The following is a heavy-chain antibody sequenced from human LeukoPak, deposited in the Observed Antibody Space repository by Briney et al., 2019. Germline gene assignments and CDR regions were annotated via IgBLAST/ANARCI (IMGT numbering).Heavy chain of an antibody. CDR3: AKGRGDDYGDYEWSSDY. D-gene: IGHD4/OR15-4a*01. CDR2: ISGSGGKT. V-gene: IGHV3-23*01. Sequence: GGSLRLSCSASGFTLSSYVMSWVRQAPGKGLEWISGISGSGGKTYYADSVKGRFTISRDNSKSTLYLQMNSLRAEDTAVYFCAKGRGDDYGDYEWSSDYWGQGTLVTVSS. J-gene: IGHJ4*02. CDR1: GFTLSSYV.